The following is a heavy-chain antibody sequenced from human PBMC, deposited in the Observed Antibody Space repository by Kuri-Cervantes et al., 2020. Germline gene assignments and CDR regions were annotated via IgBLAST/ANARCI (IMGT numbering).Heavy chain of an antibody. CDR2: IYTSGST. V-gene: IGHV4-4*07. CDR3: AKTLGYCSGGSCYSAEY. D-gene: IGHD2-15*01. J-gene: IGHJ4*02. Sequence: SETLSLTCTVSGGSISSYYWSWIRQPAGKGLEWIGRIYTSGSTNYNPSLKSRVTMSVDRSKNQFSPKLSSVTAADTAAYYCAKTLGYCSGGSCYSAEYWGQGTLVTVSS. CDR1: GGSISSYY.